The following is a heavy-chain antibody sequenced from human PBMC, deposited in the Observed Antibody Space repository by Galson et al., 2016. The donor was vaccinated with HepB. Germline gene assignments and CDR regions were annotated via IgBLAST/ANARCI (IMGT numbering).Heavy chain of an antibody. V-gene: IGHV1-2*02. Sequence: SVKVSCKASGYTLTGYFMHWVRQAPGQGLEWMGWINPNSGGIKYAQKFQGRVAMTRDTSIGAAYMELYRLRSDDTAVYYCARLAPSGAGRFDVWGQGTTVTVSS. CDR2: INPNSGGI. CDR1: GYTLTGYF. J-gene: IGHJ6*02. CDR3: ARLAPSGAGRFDV. D-gene: IGHD6-19*01.